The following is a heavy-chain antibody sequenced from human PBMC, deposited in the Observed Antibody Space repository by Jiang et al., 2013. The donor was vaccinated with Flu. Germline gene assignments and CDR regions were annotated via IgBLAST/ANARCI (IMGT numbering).Heavy chain of an antibody. CDR1: GGSISSYY. J-gene: IGHJ3*02. CDR2: IYYSGST. V-gene: IGHV4-59*01. CDR3: ARGALIDAFDI. Sequence: LLKPSETLSLTCTVSGGSISSYYWSWIRQPPGKGLEWIGYIYYSGSTNYNPSLKSRVTISVDTSKNQFSLKLSSVTAADTAVYYCARGALIDAFDIWGQGTMVTVSS.